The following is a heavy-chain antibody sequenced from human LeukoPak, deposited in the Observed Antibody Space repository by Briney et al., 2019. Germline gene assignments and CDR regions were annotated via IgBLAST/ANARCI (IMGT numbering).Heavy chain of an antibody. J-gene: IGHJ4*02. D-gene: IGHD1-26*01. CDR1: GFTFSSYA. V-gene: IGHV3-30-3*01. CDR3: ARAGYGGCLDY. CDR2: ISYDGSNK. Sequence: GGSLRLSCAASGFTFSSYAMHWVRQAPGKGLEWVAVISYDGSNKYYADSVKGRFTISRDNSKNTLYLQMNSLRAEDTAVYYCARAGYGGCLDYWGQGTLVTVSS.